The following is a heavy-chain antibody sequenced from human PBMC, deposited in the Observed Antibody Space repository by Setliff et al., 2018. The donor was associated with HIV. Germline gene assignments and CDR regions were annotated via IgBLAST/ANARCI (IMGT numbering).Heavy chain of an antibody. D-gene: IGHD3-22*01. V-gene: IGHV3-23*01. Sequence: GGSLRLSCAASGLTLSNSAMTWVRQKPGRGLEWVSLIQSGGIIYYADSVKGRFTISRDNSNNTLSLQMSSLRAEDTALYYRAKLDYYDYSGSWARKVAIDFWGRGTMVTVSS. CDR3: AKLDYYDYSGSWARKVAIDF. CDR1: GLTLSNSA. J-gene: IGHJ3*01. CDR2: IQSGGII.